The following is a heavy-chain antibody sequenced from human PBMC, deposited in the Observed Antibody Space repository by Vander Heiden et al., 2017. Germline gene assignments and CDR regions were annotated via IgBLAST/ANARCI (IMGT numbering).Heavy chain of an antibody. CDR2: IYDSGST. V-gene: IGHV4-59*01. J-gene: IGHJ5*02. Sequence: QVQLQESGPGLVKPSETLSLPCTVSGCSMRRYSWSWSRQPPGKGLEWIGYIYDSGSTNYNPSLKSRVTISVDTSKNQCSLKLSSVTAADTAVYYCARRMVGPAAISSGDNWFDPWGQGTLVTVSS. CDR1: GCSMRRYS. D-gene: IGHD2-2*01. CDR3: ARRMVGPAAISSGDNWFDP.